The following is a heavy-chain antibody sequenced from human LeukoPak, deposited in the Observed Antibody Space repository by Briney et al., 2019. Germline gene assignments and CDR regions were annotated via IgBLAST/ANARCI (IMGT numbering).Heavy chain of an antibody. CDR3: ARQPTTVTTKGAFDI. V-gene: IGHV1-46*01. CDR2: INPSGGST. J-gene: IGHJ3*02. CDR1: GYTFTSYY. D-gene: IGHD4-17*01. Sequence: ASVKVSCKASGYTFTSYYMHWVRQAPGQGLEWMGIINPSGGSTSYAQKFQGRVTMTRDMSTSTVYMELSSLRSEDTAVYYRARQPTTVTTKGAFDIWGQGTMVTVSS.